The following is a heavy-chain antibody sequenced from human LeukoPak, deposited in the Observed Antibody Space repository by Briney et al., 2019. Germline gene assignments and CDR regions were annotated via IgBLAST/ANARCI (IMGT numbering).Heavy chain of an antibody. CDR3: ASSNWNYNWFDP. V-gene: IGHV1-46*01. Sequence: ASVKVSCKASGYTFTSYYMHWVRQAPGQGLEWMGIINPSGGSTSYAQKFQGRVTMTRDMSTGTVYMELSSLRSEDTAVYYCASSNWNYNWFDPWGQGTLVTVSS. CDR1: GYTFTSYY. J-gene: IGHJ5*02. D-gene: IGHD1-7*01. CDR2: INPSGGST.